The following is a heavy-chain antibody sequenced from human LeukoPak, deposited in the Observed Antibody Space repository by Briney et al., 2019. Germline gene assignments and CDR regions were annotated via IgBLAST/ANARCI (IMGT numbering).Heavy chain of an antibody. V-gene: IGHV1-69*13. CDR1: GGTFSNYA. Sequence: ASVKVSCKASGGTFSNYAISWVRQAPGQGLEWMGGIIPIFGTANYAQKFHGRVTITADESTSTAYMELSSLRSEDTAVYYCARPAASPLYYSLDHWGQGTLVTVSS. J-gene: IGHJ4*02. CDR3: ARPAASPLYYSLDH. CDR2: IIPIFGTA. D-gene: IGHD3-16*01.